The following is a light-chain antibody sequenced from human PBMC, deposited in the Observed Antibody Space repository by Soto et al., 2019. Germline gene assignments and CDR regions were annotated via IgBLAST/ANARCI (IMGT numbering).Light chain of an antibody. J-gene: IGKJ2*01. CDR1: QSVSRSY. CDR2: GAS. CDR3: QQYGSSPPHT. V-gene: IGKV3-20*01. Sequence: EIVLTQSPGTLSLSPGERATLSCRASQSVSRSYLAWYQQKPGQAPRLLIYGASIRATGIPDRFSGSGSGTDFTLTISRLEPEDFAVYFCQQYGSSPPHTFGQGTKLEIK.